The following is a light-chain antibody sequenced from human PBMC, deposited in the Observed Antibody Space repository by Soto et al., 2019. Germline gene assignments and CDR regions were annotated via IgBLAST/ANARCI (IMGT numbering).Light chain of an antibody. CDR3: QPCGRSPT. CDR2: GAS. V-gene: IGKV3-20*01. J-gene: IGKJ1*01. CDR1: QNVSSTV. Sequence: EIVLTQSPGILSLSPGERASLSCRASQNVSSTVLAWYQQKPGQAPRLLIYGASSRTTGIPDRFSGSGSETDFTLTIRRLEPEDFAMYHCQPCGRSPTFGQGTKVDIK.